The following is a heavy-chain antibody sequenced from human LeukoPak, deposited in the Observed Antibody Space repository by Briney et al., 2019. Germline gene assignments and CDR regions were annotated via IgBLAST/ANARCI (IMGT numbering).Heavy chain of an antibody. D-gene: IGHD3-10*01. CDR3: AKDLMLRGITTD. V-gene: IGHV3-23*01. CDR2: ISGSGGTT. CDR1: GFTFNSYA. J-gene: IGHJ4*02. Sequence: PGGSLRLSCEASGFTFNSYAMSWVRQAPGKGRKWASAISGSGGTTYYADSVKGRFTISRDNSKNTLYLQMNSLRVEDTAVYYCAKDLMLRGITTDWGQGTLVTVSS.